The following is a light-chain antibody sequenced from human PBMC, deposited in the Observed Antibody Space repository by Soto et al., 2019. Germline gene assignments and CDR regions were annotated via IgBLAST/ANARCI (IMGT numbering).Light chain of an antibody. CDR3: QQYDNWPPYT. V-gene: IGKV3-15*01. Sequence: EILMTQSPATLSVSPGETATLSCRASQSVSSNFAWYQQKPGQAPRLLIYSASTMATGIPPRFSGSGSWTEFTLTISSLQSEDFAVYYCQQYDNWPPYTFGQGDKLEI. CDR2: SAS. J-gene: IGKJ2*01. CDR1: QSVSSN.